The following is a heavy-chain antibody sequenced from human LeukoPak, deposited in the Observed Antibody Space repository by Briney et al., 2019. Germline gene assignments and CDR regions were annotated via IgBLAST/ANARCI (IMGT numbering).Heavy chain of an antibody. J-gene: IGHJ4*02. CDR3: AKSLSSAVSRNYIDS. Sequence: GRSLRLSCAASGFNFDDYAMHWVRQAPGKGLEWVSGISWSSGSIDYVGSVTGRFTISRDNGKNFLYLQMNSLTTEDTALYFCAKSLSSAVSRNYIDSWGQGTLVIVSS. D-gene: IGHD3-22*01. V-gene: IGHV3-9*01. CDR2: ISWSSGSI. CDR1: GFNFDDYA.